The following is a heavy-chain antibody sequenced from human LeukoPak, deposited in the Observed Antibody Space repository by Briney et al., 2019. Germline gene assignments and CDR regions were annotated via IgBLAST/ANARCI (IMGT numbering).Heavy chain of an antibody. Sequence: SETLSLTCTVSGGSISSYYWSWIRQPPGKGLEWIGYIYTSGSTNYNPSLKSRVTISVDTSKNQFSLKLSSVTAADTAVYYCARAAGLPRYYYYMDVWGQGTTVTVSS. J-gene: IGHJ6*03. CDR1: GGSISSYY. D-gene: IGHD3/OR15-3a*01. CDR3: ARAAGLPRYYYYMDV. CDR2: IYTSGST. V-gene: IGHV4-4*09.